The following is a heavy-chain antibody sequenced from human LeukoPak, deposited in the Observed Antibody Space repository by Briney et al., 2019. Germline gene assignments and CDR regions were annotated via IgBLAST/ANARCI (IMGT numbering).Heavy chain of an antibody. CDR2: INPSGGST. V-gene: IGHV1-46*01. CDR3: ARALGGTAAGRTTYFDY. Sequence: ASVKVSCKASGYTFTSYYMHWVRQAPGQGLEWMGIINPSGGSTSYAQKFQGRVTMTRDTSTSIVYMELSSLRSEDTAVYYCARALGGTAAGRTTYFDYWGQGTLVTVSS. D-gene: IGHD6-13*01. CDR1: GYTFTSYY. J-gene: IGHJ4*02.